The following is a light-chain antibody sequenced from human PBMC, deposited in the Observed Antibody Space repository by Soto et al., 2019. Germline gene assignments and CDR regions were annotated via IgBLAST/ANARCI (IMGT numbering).Light chain of an antibody. CDR2: VNSDGSH. J-gene: IGLJ2*01. Sequence: QLVLTQSPSASASLGASVRLTCTLSSGHSSYAIAWHQQQPEKGPRYLMKVNSDGSHNRGDGIPDRFSGSTSGAERHLTISSLQSEDEADYYCQTWGTGIHVVFGGGTKLTVL. CDR3: QTWGTGIHVV. V-gene: IGLV4-69*01. CDR1: SGHSSYA.